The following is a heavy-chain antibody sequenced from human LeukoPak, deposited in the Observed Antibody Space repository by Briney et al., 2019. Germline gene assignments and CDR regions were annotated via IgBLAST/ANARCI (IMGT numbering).Heavy chain of an antibody. V-gene: IGHV3-30*02. CDR2: IRYDGSNK. J-gene: IGHJ4*02. Sequence: GGSLRLSCAASGFIFSNYAMQWVRQAPGKGLEWVAFIRYDGSNKYYADSVKGRFTISRDNSKNTLYLQMNSLRTEDTAVYYCARGKVWFGELLVWGQGTLVTVSS. CDR3: ARGKVWFGELLV. D-gene: IGHD3-10*01. CDR1: GFIFSNYA.